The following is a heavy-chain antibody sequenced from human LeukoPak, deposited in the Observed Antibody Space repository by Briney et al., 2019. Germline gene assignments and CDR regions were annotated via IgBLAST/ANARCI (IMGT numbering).Heavy chain of an antibody. CDR2: ISYDGSNK. Sequence: GGSLRLPCAASGFTFSSYAMHWVRQAPGKGLEWVAVISYDGSNKYYADSVKGRFTISRDNSKNTLYLQMNSLRAEDTAVYYCATDPTRTLSDPDYWGQGTLVTVSS. J-gene: IGHJ4*02. D-gene: IGHD1-14*01. CDR1: GFTFSSYA. V-gene: IGHV3-30-3*01. CDR3: ATDPTRTLSDPDY.